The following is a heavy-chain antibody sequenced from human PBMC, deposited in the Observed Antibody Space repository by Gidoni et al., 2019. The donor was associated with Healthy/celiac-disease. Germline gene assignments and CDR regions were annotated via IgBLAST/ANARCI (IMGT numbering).Heavy chain of an antibody. D-gene: IGHD2-8*01. CDR2: ISWNSGSI. V-gene: IGHV3-9*01. J-gene: IGHJ4*02. CDR3: AKDIISRRDIVLEGFDY. Sequence: EVQLVESGGGLVQPGRSLRLSCAASGFTFDDYAMHWVRQAPGKGLEWVSGISWNSGSIGYADSVKGRFTISRDNAKNSLYLQMNSLRAEDTALYYCAKDIISRRDIVLEGFDYWGQGTLVTVSS. CDR1: GFTFDDYA.